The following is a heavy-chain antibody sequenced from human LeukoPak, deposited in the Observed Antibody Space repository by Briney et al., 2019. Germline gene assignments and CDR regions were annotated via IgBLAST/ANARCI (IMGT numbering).Heavy chain of an antibody. CDR2: ISYDGSNK. CDR1: GFTFSSYG. CDR3: AEYGMDV. J-gene: IGHJ6*02. Sequence: GRSLRLSCAASGFTFSSYGMHWVRQAPGKGLEWVAVISYDGSNKYYADSVKGRFTISRDNSKNTLYLQMNSLRAEDTVVYYCAEYGMDVWGQGTTVTVSS. V-gene: IGHV3-30*03.